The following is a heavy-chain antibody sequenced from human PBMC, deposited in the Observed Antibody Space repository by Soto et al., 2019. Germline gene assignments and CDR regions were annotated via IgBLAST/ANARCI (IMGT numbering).Heavy chain of an antibody. Sequence: GGSLRLSCAASGFTFPSYAMNWVRQAPGKGLEWVSGISFSGGSTSYADSVKGRFTISRDNSKNTVYLQMNSLRAEDTAVYYCASLYSSGWIDYWGQGTLVTVS. CDR3: ASLYSSGWIDY. V-gene: IGHV3-23*01. D-gene: IGHD6-19*01. CDR1: GFTFPSYA. J-gene: IGHJ4*02. CDR2: ISFSGGST.